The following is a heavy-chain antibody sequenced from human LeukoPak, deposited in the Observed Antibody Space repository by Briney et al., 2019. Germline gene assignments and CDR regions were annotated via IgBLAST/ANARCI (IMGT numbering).Heavy chain of an antibody. CDR2: IGSYNGNT. CDR3: ARAGAEVTSHFDS. V-gene: IGHV1-18*01. J-gene: IGHJ4*02. CDR1: GYTFTRYG. D-gene: IGHD2-21*02. Sequence: ASVKDSCKASGYTFTRYGVSWVRQAPGQGLEWVGWIGSYNGNTNYAQRLQDRITVTTDTSTSTAYMELSSLRSDDTAMYYCARAGAEVTSHFDSWGQGTLVTVSS.